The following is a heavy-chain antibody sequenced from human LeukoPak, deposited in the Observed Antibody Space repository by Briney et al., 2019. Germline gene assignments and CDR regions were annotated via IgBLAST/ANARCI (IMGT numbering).Heavy chain of an antibody. CDR2: IRSKANSYAT. Sequence: GGSLRLSCAASGFTFSGSAMHWVRQASGKGLEWVGRIRSKANSYATAYAASVKGRFTISRDDSKNTAYLQMNSLKTEDTAVYYCTRPYCSGGSCYRPSFDPWGQGTLVTVSS. D-gene: IGHD2-15*01. CDR1: GFTFSGSA. V-gene: IGHV3-73*01. J-gene: IGHJ5*02. CDR3: TRPYCSGGSCYRPSFDP.